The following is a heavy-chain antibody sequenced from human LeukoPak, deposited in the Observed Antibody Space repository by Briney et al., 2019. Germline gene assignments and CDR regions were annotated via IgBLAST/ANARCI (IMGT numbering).Heavy chain of an antibody. Sequence: PAETLSLTCTVSGGSISGYYWSWIRQPPGKRLEWIGYIYYSGSTNYNPSLKSRVTISVDTSKNQFSLKLSSVTAADTAVYYCARSLPGGYYYYYMDVWGKGTTVTVSS. CDR3: ARSLPGGYYYYYMDV. CDR2: IYYSGST. D-gene: IGHD3-10*01. V-gene: IGHV4-59*08. CDR1: GGSISGYY. J-gene: IGHJ6*03.